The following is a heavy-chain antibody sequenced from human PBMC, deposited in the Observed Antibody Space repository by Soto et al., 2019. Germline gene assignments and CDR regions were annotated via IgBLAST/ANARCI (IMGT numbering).Heavy chain of an antibody. V-gene: IGHV3-53*01. J-gene: IGHJ3*02. CDR1: GFTVSSSS. CDR2: IYSGGSI. Sequence: EVQVVESGGGLLQPGGSLRLSCAASGFTVSSSSMTWVRQAPGKGLEWGSVIYSGGSIHYADSVKGRFTISRDNSKNTQNLQMNSLGDEDTAVYYCAGRKPTVTTAAFDIWGRGTMVTVSS. D-gene: IGHD4-17*01. CDR3: AGRKPTVTTAAFDI.